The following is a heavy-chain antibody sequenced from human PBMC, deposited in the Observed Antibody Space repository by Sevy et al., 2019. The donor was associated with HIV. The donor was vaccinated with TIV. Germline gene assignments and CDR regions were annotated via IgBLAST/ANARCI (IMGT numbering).Heavy chain of an antibody. J-gene: IGHJ6*02. CDR1: GFTFSSYG. CDR3: AKVGSGSYMKQLYGMDV. Sequence: GGSLRLSCAASGFTFSSYGMHWVRQAPGKGLEWVAVISYDGSNKYYADSVKGRFTISRDNSKNTLYLQMNSLRAEDTAVYYCAKVGSGSYMKQLYGMDVWGQGTTVTVSS. CDR2: ISYDGSNK. V-gene: IGHV3-30*18. D-gene: IGHD1-26*01.